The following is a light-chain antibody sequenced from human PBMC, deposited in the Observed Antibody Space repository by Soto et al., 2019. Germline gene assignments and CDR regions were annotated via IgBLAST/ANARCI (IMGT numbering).Light chain of an antibody. CDR2: ESS. J-gene: IGKJ2*01. Sequence: DIQMTQSPSSLSASVGDRVTITCRASQSIDTYLNWFQQKPGKAPELLIYESSNLQSGVPSRFSGSGSGTDFTLTISSLQPDDFETYYCQQSLYTPYTFGQGTKLEI. CDR3: QQSLYTPYT. V-gene: IGKV1-39*01. CDR1: QSIDTY.